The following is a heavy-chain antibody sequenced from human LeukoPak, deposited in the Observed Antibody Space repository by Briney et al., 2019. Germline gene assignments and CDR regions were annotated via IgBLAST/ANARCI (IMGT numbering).Heavy chain of an antibody. V-gene: IGHV2-5*02. Sequence: SGPTLGEPTQPLTLTCTFSGFSLSTSGVGVGWIRQPPGKALEWLALIYWDDDKRYSPSLKNRLTITKDTSKNQVVLTMTNMDPVDTATYYCARRRAISGYYFIDYWGQGTLVTVSS. CDR3: ARRRAISGYYFIDY. J-gene: IGHJ4*02. CDR1: GFSLSTSGVG. D-gene: IGHD3-22*01. CDR2: IYWDDDK.